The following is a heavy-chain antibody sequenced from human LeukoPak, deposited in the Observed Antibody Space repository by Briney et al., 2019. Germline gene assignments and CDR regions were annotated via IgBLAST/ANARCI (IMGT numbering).Heavy chain of an antibody. Sequence: GGSLRLSCAASGFIFSSHWMSWVRQAPGKGLEWVASIKQDGSDKYYVDSVKGRSTISRDNAKNSLHLQMNSLRAEDTAVYYCARDGGGSSDYWGQGTLVTVSS. D-gene: IGHD6-6*01. V-gene: IGHV3-7*05. CDR1: GFIFSSHW. CDR3: ARDGGGSSDY. CDR2: IKQDGSDK. J-gene: IGHJ4*02.